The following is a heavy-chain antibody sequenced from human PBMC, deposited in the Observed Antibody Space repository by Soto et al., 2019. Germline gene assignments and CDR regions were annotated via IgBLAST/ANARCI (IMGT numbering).Heavy chain of an antibody. J-gene: IGHJ4*02. Sequence: PSVKVSCKASGYKFNTYGISWVRQAPGQGLEWMGWISAYNGNTDYAQNLQGRLTMTTDTSTTTVYMELRSLRSDDTAVYYCARSAPPLDYWGQGTLVTAPQ. CDR1: GYKFNTYG. CDR3: ARSAPPLDY. V-gene: IGHV1-18*01. CDR2: ISAYNGNT.